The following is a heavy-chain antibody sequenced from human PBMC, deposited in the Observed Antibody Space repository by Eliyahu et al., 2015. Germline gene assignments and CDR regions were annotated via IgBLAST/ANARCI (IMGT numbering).Heavy chain of an antibody. Sequence: QVQLQQWGAGLLKPSETLSLTCAVXGGSXSGYYWSWIRQPPGKGLEWIGEINHSGSTNYNPSLKSRVTISVDTSKNQFSLKLSSVTAADTAVYYCAREDVRGVIPWYFDYWGQGTLVTVSS. J-gene: IGHJ4*02. CDR1: GGSXSGYY. CDR2: INHSGST. CDR3: AREDVRGVIPWYFDY. D-gene: IGHD3-10*01. V-gene: IGHV4-34*01.